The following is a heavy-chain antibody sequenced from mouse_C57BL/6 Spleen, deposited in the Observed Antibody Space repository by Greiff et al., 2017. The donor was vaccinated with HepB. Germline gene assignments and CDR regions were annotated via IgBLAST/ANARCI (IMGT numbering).Heavy chain of an antibody. CDR1: GYTFTSYW. J-gene: IGHJ4*01. D-gene: IGHD1-1*01. Sequence: VQLQQSGAELAKPGASVQLSCKASGYTFTSYWMHWVKQRPGQGLEWIGDINPSSGYTQYNQKFKDKATLTADKSSSTAYMQLSSLTYEDSSVYYCARYGSTYYAMDYWGQGTSVTVSS. CDR3: ARYGSTYYAMDY. CDR2: INPSSGYT. V-gene: IGHV1-7*01.